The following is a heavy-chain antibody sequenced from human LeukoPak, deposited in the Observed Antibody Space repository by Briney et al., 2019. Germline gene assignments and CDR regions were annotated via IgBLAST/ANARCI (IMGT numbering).Heavy chain of an antibody. CDR1: GYTFTNFG. J-gene: IGHJ5*02. CDR3: ARGGVGHCSGGSCPTSWFDP. Sequence: ASVKVSCKASGYTFTNFGISWVRQAPGQGLEWMGWISPYNGDTDYPQKVQGRVTMTTDTSTSTAYMELRSLRSDDTAVYYCARGGVGHCSGGSCPTSWFDPWGQGTLFTASS. D-gene: IGHD2-15*01. V-gene: IGHV1-18*01. CDR2: ISPYNGDT.